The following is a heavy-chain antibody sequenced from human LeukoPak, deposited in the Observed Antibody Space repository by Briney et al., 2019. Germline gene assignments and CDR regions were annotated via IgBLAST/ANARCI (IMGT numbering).Heavy chain of an antibody. V-gene: IGHV4-61*02. CDR2: IYTSGST. D-gene: IGHD3-22*01. CDR3: ARDLRDSSGYYRDAFDI. CDR1: GGSISSGSYY. J-gene: IGHJ3*02. Sequence: PSQTLSLTCTVSGGSISSGSYYWSWIRQPAGKGLEWIGRIYTSGSTNYNPSLKSRVTISVETSKNQFSLKLSSVTAADTAVYYCARDLRDSSGYYRDAFDIWGQGTMVTVSS.